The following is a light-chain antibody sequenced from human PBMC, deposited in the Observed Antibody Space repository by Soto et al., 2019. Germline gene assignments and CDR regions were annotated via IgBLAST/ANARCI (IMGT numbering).Light chain of an antibody. CDR3: HPYGSSPPYT. CDR1: QSVSNNY. CDR2: GAS. V-gene: IGKV3-20*01. J-gene: IGKJ2*01. Sequence: EVVLTQSPGTLSLSPGESATLSCRASQSVSNNYFAWYQQKPGQAPRLLLFGASDRATGIPDRFSGSGSGTYFTLTISSLEPKAFAVYYCHPYGSSPPYTVGQGTKLEI.